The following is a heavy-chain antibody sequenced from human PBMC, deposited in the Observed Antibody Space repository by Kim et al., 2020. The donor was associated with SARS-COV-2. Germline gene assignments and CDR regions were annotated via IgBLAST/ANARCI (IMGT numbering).Heavy chain of an antibody. CDR1: GFTFSSYG. J-gene: IGHJ6*02. CDR2: ISYDGSNK. CDR3: AKDQGGYCSSTSCRYYGMDV. V-gene: IGHV3-30*18. D-gene: IGHD2-2*01. Sequence: GGSLRLSCAASGFTFSSYGMHWVRQAPGKGLEWVAVISYDGSNKYYADSVKGRFTISRDNSKNTLYLQMNSLRAEDTAVYYCAKDQGGYCSSTSCRYYGMDVWGQGTTVTVSS.